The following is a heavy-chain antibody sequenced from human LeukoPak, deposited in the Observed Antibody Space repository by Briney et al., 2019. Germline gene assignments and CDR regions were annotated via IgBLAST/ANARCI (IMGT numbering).Heavy chain of an antibody. CDR1: GFTFSSYN. CDR3: ARDPYSGSYSDYYYYYYMDV. J-gene: IGHJ6*03. V-gene: IGHV3-21*01. D-gene: IGHD1-26*01. Sequence: PWGSLRLSCAASGFTFSSYNMNWVRQAPGQGLEWVSSITSGSSYIYYADSVKGRFTISRDNAKSSLYLQMNSLRAEDTAVYYCARDPYSGSYSDYYYYYYMDVWGKGTTVTVSS. CDR2: ITSGSSYI.